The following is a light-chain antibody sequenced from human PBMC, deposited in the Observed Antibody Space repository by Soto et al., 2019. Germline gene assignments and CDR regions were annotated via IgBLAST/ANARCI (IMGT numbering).Light chain of an antibody. CDR3: CSYAPSRTLL. Sequence: QSVLTQPASVSGSPGESITISCTGTSSDVGTYNLVTWYQQHPGRVPRLILYEGNKRPSGVSSRFSASKSGNTASLTISGLQSEDEADYSCCSYAPSRTLLFGGGTKLTVL. V-gene: IGLV2-23*01. J-gene: IGLJ2*01. CDR2: EGN. CDR1: SSDVGTYNL.